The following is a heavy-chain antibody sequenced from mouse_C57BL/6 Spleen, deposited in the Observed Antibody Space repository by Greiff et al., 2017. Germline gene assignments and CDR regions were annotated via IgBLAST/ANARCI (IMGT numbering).Heavy chain of an antibody. Sequence: QVQLQQSGPELVKPGASVKISCKASGYAFSSSWMNWVKQRPGKGLEWIGRIYPGDGDTNYNGKFKGKATLTADKSSSTAYMQLSSLTSEDSAVYFWAPLGSSYEDYFDYWGQGTTLTVSS. CDR3: APLGSSYEDYFDY. J-gene: IGHJ2*01. CDR1: GYAFSSSW. D-gene: IGHD1-1*01. V-gene: IGHV1-82*01. CDR2: IYPGDGDT.